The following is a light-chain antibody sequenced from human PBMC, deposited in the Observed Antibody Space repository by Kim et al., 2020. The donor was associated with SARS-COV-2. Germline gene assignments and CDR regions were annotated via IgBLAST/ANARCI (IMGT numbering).Light chain of an antibody. CDR1: SGSIASNY. J-gene: IGLJ3*02. Sequence: NFMLTQPHSVSESPGKTVTISCTGSSGSIASNYVQWYQQRPGSAPTTVIYEDNQRPSGVPDRFSGSIDSSSNSASLTISGLKTEDEAYYYCQSYDSSNQGVFGGGTKLTVL. CDR3: QSYDSSNQGV. CDR2: EDN. V-gene: IGLV6-57*02.